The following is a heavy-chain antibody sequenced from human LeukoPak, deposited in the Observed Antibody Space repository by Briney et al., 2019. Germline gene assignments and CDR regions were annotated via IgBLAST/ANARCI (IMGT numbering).Heavy chain of an antibody. V-gene: IGHV3-53*01. Sequence: GGSLRLSCAASGFTVGSNYMNWVRQAPGKGLEWVSALYSGGTTYYADSVKGRFTISTDNSKNTLYLQMNGLRGEDTAVYYCARQSSRLTIFDYWGQGTLVTVPS. CDR3: ARQSSRLTIFDY. CDR2: LYSGGTT. D-gene: IGHD4/OR15-4a*01. CDR1: GFTVGSNY. J-gene: IGHJ4*02.